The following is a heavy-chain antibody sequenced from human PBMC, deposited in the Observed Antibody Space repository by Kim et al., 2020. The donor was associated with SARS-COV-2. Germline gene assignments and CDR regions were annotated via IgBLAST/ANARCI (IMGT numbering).Heavy chain of an antibody. CDR3: ARDGGDGYNSLDY. Sequence: PDSGKGRLHISRDNAKNTLYLQMNSLRAEDTAVYYCARDGGDGYNSLDYWGQGTLVTVSS. J-gene: IGHJ4*02. D-gene: IGHD5-12*01. V-gene: IGHV3-74*01.